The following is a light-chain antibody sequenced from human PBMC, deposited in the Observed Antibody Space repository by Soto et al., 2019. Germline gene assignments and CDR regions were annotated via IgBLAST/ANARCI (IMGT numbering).Light chain of an antibody. J-gene: IGKJ5*01. CDR2: KVS. CDR3: MQNTHWPPIT. V-gene: IGKV2-30*01. CDR1: QSLVYSDGNTY. Sequence: DVVMTQSPLSLSVTFGQPASISFRSSQSLVYSDGNTYLNWFHQRPGQSPRRLIYKVSDRDSGVPDRFSGSGSGTDFTLKISRVEAEDVGVYYCMQNTHWPPITFGQGTRLEIK.